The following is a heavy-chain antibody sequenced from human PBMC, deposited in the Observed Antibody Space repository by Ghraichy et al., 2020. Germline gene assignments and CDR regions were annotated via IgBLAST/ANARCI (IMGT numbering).Heavy chain of an antibody. V-gene: IGHV3-30-3*01. J-gene: IGHJ2*01. D-gene: IGHD2-2*01. CDR1: GFTFSSYA. Sequence: LTCAASGFTFSSYALHWVRQAPGKGLEWVAVISYDGNNEYYADSVKGRFTISRDNSKNTMYMQMNSLRADDTAVYYCARDRGTRSWYINFWGRGTL. CDR3: ARDRGTRSWYINF. CDR2: ISYDGNNE.